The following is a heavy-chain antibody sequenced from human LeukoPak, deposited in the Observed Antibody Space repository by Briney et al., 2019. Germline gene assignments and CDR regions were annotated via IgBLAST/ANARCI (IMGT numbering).Heavy chain of an antibody. Sequence: PRASVKVSCKASGYTFTSYGISWVRQAPGQGLEWMGWISAYNGNTNYAQKLQGRVTMTTDTSTSTAYMELRSLRSDDTAVYYCARDRSVPDDYGAPPGDYWGQGTLVTVSS. V-gene: IGHV1-18*01. CDR3: ARDRSVPDDYGAPPGDY. J-gene: IGHJ4*02. CDR2: ISAYNGNT. CDR1: GYTFTSYG. D-gene: IGHD4-17*01.